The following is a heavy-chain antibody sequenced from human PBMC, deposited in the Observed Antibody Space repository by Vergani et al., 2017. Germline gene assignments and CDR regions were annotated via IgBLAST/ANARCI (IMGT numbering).Heavy chain of an antibody. J-gene: IGHJ5*02. V-gene: IGHV4-59*01. CDR1: GVSMSGYY. CDR2: MYHSGST. CDR3: GRVADFYGLGSRLLDL. D-gene: IGHD3-10*01. Sequence: QVRLQESGPGLVKPSETLSLTCSVSGVSMSGYYWSWIRQPPGKELEWIGYMYHSGSTNYNPSLETRVTISGDTSKNQFSLKLNSVTAADTAVYYYGRVADFYGLGSRLLDLWGQGILVTVSS.